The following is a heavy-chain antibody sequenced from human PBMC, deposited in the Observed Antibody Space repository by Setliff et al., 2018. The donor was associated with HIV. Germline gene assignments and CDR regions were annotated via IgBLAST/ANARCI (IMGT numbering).Heavy chain of an antibody. CDR3: ARELYREWDY. CDR1: GFAFSGHQ. CDR2: IKQDGSAK. D-gene: IGHD3-16*02. J-gene: IGHJ4*02. Sequence: GGSLRLSCAASGFAFSGHQMSWVRQAPGKGLEWVAKIKQDGSAKDYVDSVKGRFTISRDNSKNTVYLQMNSLRVEDTAVYYCARELYREWDYWGQGTLVTVSS. V-gene: IGHV3-7*01.